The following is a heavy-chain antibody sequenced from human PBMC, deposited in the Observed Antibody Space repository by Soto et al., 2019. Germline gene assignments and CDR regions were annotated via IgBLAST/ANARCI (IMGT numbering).Heavy chain of an antibody. J-gene: IGHJ4*02. CDR1: GFTFSSFG. CDR3: ARDPDGIIDFDY. CDR2: ITSDSSTR. Sequence: PGGSLRLSCAVSGFTFSSFGMNWVRQAPGKGLEWISYITSDSSTRHYADIVKGRFTISRDNAKSSLYLQMNSLRDEDTAVYFCARDPDGIIDFDYWGQGTQVTVSS. D-gene: IGHD3-10*01. V-gene: IGHV3-48*02.